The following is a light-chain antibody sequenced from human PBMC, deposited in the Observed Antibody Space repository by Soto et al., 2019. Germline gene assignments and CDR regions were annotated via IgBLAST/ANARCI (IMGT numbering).Light chain of an antibody. V-gene: IGKV1-5*03. J-gene: IGKJ1*01. Sequence: DIQMTQSPSTLSASVGDRVTITCRASQSISSWLAWYQQKPGKAPNLLIYKASSLESGVPSRFSGSGSGTEFNLTISSLKPDDFATYYCQQYNSYPWTFGQGTNVEIK. CDR2: KAS. CDR3: QQYNSYPWT. CDR1: QSISSW.